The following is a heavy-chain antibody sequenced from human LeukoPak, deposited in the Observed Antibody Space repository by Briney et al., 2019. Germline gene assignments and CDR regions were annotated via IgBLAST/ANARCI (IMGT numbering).Heavy chain of an antibody. CDR3: ARMDCSSTSCYTPAEYFQH. CDR2: IKQDGSEK. Sequence: GGSLRLSCAASGFTFSSYWTSWVRQAPGKGLEWVANIKQDGSEKYYVDSVKGRFTISRDNAKNSLYLQMNSLRAEDTAVYYCARMDCSSTSCYTPAEYFQHWGQGTLVTVSS. V-gene: IGHV3-7*01. CDR1: GFTFSSYW. D-gene: IGHD2-2*02. J-gene: IGHJ1*01.